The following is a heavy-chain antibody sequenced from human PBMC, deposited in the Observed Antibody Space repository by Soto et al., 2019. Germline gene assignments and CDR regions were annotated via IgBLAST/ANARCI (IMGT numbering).Heavy chain of an antibody. CDR2: IIPIFGTA. Sequence: QVQLVQSGAEVKKPGSSVKVSYKASGGTFSSYAISWVRQAPGQGLEWMGGIIPIFGTANYAQKFQGRVTVPADESTSTSDMERRSLGSEDTAVYYCARVRQWLVPGDAFDIWGQGTMVTVSS. D-gene: IGHD6-19*01. CDR3: ARVRQWLVPGDAFDI. CDR1: GGTFSSYA. V-gene: IGHV1-69*12. J-gene: IGHJ3*02.